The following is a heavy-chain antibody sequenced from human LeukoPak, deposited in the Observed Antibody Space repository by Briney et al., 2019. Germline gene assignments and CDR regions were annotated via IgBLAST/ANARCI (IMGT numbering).Heavy chain of an antibody. V-gene: IGHV3-23*01. CDR2: ISGSGGST. D-gene: IGHD3-22*01. J-gene: IGHJ4*02. CDR3: ARFNTADTYYYEISGSYFDY. Sequence: GGSLRLSCVDSGFTFSSYAMSWVRQAPGKGLEWVSTISGSGGSTYYEDSVKGRFTISRDNSKNTVYLQMNSLRAEDTAVYFCARFNTADTYYYEISGSYFDYWGQGTLVTVSS. CDR1: GFTFSSYA.